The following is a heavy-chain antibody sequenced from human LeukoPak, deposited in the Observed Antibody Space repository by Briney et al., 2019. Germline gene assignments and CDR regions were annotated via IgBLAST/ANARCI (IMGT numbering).Heavy chain of an antibody. CDR2: IIPIFGTA. CDR1: GGTFSSYA. Sequence: SVKVSCKASGGTFSSYAISWVRQAPGQGLEWMGGIIPIFGTANYAQKFQGRVTITADESTSTAYMELSSLRSEDTAVFYCARRETYYDFWSGPDWFDPWGQGTLVTVSS. V-gene: IGHV1-69*13. J-gene: IGHJ5*02. CDR3: ARRETYYDFWSGPDWFDP. D-gene: IGHD3-3*01.